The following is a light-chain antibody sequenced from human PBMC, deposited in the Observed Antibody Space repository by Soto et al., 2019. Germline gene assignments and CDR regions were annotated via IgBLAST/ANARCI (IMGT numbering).Light chain of an antibody. CDR2: GAS. J-gene: IGKJ4*01. V-gene: IGKV3D-15*01. Sequence: EILLTQSPGTPSFSPGEKATLSCRASQSVSSTYLAWYQQRPGQAPRLLIYGASTRDTGVPARFSGSGSGTEFTLTISSLQSEDFAVFSCQQYNNWPLTFGGGTKVDIK. CDR1: QSVSSTY. CDR3: QQYNNWPLT.